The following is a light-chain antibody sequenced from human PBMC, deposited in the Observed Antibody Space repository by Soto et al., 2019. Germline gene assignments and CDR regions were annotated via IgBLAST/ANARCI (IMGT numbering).Light chain of an antibody. Sequence: IQMTHSPSSLSASVGDRVTITFRSSQSISSYLNWYQQKPGKAPKLLIYAASSLQSGVPSRFSGSGSGTDFTLTISSLQPEDFATYYCQQSYSTPSWTFGQGTKVDIK. V-gene: IGKV1-39*01. CDR3: QQSYSTPSWT. CDR1: QSISSY. CDR2: AAS. J-gene: IGKJ1*01.